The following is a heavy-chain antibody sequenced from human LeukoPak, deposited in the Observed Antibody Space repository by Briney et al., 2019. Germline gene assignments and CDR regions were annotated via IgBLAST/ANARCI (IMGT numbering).Heavy chain of an antibody. V-gene: IGHV1-2*02. CDR3: ARVGPETAFDY. J-gene: IGHJ4*02. CDR2: INPNSGGT. D-gene: IGHD1-14*01. Sequence: ASVKVSCKASGYTFTDYYIHWIRQAPGQGLEWMGRINPNSGGTNYAQKFQGRVTMTRDTSISTAYMELRRLRSDDTAVYYCARVGPETAFDYWGQGTLVTVSS. CDR1: GYTFTDYY.